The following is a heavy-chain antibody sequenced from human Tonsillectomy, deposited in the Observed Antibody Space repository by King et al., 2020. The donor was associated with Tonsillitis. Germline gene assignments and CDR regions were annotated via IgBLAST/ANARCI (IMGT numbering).Heavy chain of an antibody. Sequence: QLVQSGAEVKKPGASVNVSCKASGYTFTNYGIRWVRQAPGQGLEWMGWIIPHNGNTNYAEHLQGRVTMTTDTSTSTAYMELRSLRHDDTAVYYCSRITECLAYLVQGTRVTVSS. D-gene: IGHD1-14*01. CDR3: SRITECLAY. CDR2: IIPHNGNT. CDR1: GYTFTNYG. V-gene: IGHV1-18*01. J-gene: IGHJ4*02.